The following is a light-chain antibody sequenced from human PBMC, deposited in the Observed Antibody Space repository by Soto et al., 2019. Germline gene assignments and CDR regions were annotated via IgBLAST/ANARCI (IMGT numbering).Light chain of an antibody. CDR1: SSNIGSNT. Sequence: QTVVTQPPSASGTPGQSVTISCSGSSSNIGSNTVNWYQQLPGTAPKLLIYSNNQRPSGVPDRFSGSKSGTSASLAISGLQSEDEADYYCAAWDDSLNGPLYVFGTGTKLTVL. J-gene: IGLJ1*01. V-gene: IGLV1-44*01. CDR3: AAWDDSLNGPLYV. CDR2: SNN.